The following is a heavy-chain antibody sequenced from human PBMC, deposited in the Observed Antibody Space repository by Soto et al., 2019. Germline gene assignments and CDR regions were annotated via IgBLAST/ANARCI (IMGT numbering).Heavy chain of an antibody. CDR1: GYTFTSYG. Sequence: QVQLVQSGAEVKKPGASVKVSCKASGYTFTSYGISWVRQAPGQGLEWMGWINAYNGNTNYAQKLQGRVTMTTDTPTSPACMALRSLRSADTAVYYCARDPVAGTYFDYWGQGALVTVSS. CDR2: INAYNGNT. CDR3: ARDPVAGTYFDY. D-gene: IGHD6-19*01. J-gene: IGHJ4*02. V-gene: IGHV1-18*01.